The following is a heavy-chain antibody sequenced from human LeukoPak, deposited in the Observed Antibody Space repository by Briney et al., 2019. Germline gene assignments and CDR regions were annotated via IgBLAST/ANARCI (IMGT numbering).Heavy chain of an antibody. J-gene: IGHJ4*02. Sequence: TGGSLRLSCAPSGFIFSSYGMHWVRQAPGKGPEWVAVISYDGSNKYCADSVTGRFTISRDNSKNTLYLQMNSLRAEDTAVYYCAKTDSSGSIDYWGQGNLVTVSS. D-gene: IGHD3-22*01. V-gene: IGHV3-30*18. CDR2: ISYDGSNK. CDR3: AKTDSSGSIDY. CDR1: GFIFSSYG.